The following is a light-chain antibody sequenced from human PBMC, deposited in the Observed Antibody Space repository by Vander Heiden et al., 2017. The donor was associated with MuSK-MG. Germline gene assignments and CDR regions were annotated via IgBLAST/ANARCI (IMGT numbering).Light chain of an antibody. V-gene: IGKV4-1*01. CDR1: QNVLYSSNNKNY. Sequence: DIVMTQSPDSLAVSPGERATINCKSSQNVLYSSNNKNYLTWYQQKTGQPPRLLIYWASIRESGVPDRFSGSGSGTDFTLTISNLQAEDVAVYYCQQLWTFGQGTKVEIK. CDR3: QQLWT. CDR2: WAS. J-gene: IGKJ1*01.